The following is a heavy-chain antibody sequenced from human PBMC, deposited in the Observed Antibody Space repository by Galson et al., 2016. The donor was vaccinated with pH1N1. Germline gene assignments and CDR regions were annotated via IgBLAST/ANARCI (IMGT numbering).Heavy chain of an antibody. CDR1: GFTFNDYG. D-gene: IGHD1-7*01. Sequence: SLRLSCAASGFTFNDYGMHWVRQAPGKGLEWVSSISWNSGSIVYADSVKGRFTTSRDNAKNSLSLQMNSLRVEDTALYYCAKDMNLELREGALDYWGQGALVTVSS. J-gene: IGHJ4*02. CDR3: AKDMNLELREGALDY. V-gene: IGHV3-9*01. CDR2: ISWNSGSI.